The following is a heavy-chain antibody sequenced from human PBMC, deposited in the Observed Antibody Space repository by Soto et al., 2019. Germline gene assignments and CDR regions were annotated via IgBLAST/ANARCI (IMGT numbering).Heavy chain of an antibody. CDR3: AREDTGEWLVPIGAFDI. Sequence: QVQLQESGPGLVKPSETLSLTCTVSGGSISSYYWSWIRQPAGKGLEWLGRIYTSGSTNYNPSLKSRVTMSVDTSKNQFSLKLSSVTAADTAVYYCAREDTGEWLVPIGAFDIWGQGTMVTVSS. CDR1: GGSISSYY. J-gene: IGHJ3*02. CDR2: IYTSGST. D-gene: IGHD6-19*01. V-gene: IGHV4-4*07.